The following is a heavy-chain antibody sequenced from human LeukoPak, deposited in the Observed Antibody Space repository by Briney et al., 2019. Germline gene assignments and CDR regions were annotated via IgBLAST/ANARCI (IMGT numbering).Heavy chain of an antibody. CDR1: GGSFSGYY. CDR2: INHSGST. CDR3: ARGYGSGWYNDAFDI. J-gene: IGHJ3*02. D-gene: IGHD6-19*01. Sequence: SETLSLTCAVYGGSFSGYYWSWIRQPPGKGLEWIGEINHSGSTNYNPSLKSRVTISVDTSKNQFSLKLSSVTAADTAVYYCARGYGSGWYNDAFDIWGQGTMVTVSS. V-gene: IGHV4-34*01.